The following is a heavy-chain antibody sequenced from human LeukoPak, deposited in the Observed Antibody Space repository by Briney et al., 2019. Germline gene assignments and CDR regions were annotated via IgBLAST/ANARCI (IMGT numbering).Heavy chain of an antibody. CDR1: GFTVSSHY. V-gene: IGHV3-21*01. J-gene: IGHJ6*03. CDR2: ISSSSSYI. D-gene: IGHD1-26*01. CDR3: ARVAVGPYYYYMDV. Sequence: PGGSLRLSCAASGFTVSSHYMSWVRQAPGKGLEWVSSISSSSSYIYYADSVKGRFTISRENAKNSLYLQMNSLRAEDTAVYYCARVAVGPYYYYMDVWGKGTTVTVSS.